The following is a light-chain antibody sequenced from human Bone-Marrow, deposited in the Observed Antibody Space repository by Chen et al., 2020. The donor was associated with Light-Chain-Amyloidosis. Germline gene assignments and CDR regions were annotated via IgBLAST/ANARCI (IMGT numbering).Light chain of an antibody. Sequence: QSALTQPASVSGSPGQSITISCTGTRSDVGGDNHVSWYQQHPAKAPKLMIYEVTNRPSWVLDRFSGSKSDNTASLTISGLQTEDEADYFCSSYTITNTLVFGSGTRVTVL. J-gene: IGLJ1*01. CDR3: SSYTITNTLV. CDR1: RSDVGGDNH. CDR2: EVT. V-gene: IGLV2-14*01.